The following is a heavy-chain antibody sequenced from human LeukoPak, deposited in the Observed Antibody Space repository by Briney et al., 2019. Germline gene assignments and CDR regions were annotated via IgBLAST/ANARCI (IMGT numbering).Heavy chain of an antibody. D-gene: IGHD3-10*01. CDR2: ISSSSSYI. CDR1: GFTFSSYS. CDR3: ARVLSAAGFDFDY. V-gene: IGHV3-21*01. Sequence: PGGPLRLSCTASGFTFSSYSMNWVRQSPGKGREWVSSISSSSSYIYYADSVKGRFTISRDNAKKSLYLQMNSLRAEDTAVYYCARVLSAAGFDFDYWGQGTLVTVSS. J-gene: IGHJ4*02.